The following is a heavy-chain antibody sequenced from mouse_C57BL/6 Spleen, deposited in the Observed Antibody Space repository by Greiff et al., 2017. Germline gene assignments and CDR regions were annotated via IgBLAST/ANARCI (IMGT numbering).Heavy chain of an antibody. CDR3: TRDYYGSSDWYFDV. CDR1: GYTFTSYW. Sequence: EVQLQQSGTVLARPGASVKMSCKTSGYTFTSYWMHWVKQRPGQGLEWIGAIYPGNSDTSYSQKVKGKAKLTAVTSASTAYMELSSLTNEDSAVYYCTRDYYGSSDWYFDVWGTGTTVTVSS. D-gene: IGHD1-1*01. J-gene: IGHJ1*03. CDR2: IYPGNSDT. V-gene: IGHV1-5*01.